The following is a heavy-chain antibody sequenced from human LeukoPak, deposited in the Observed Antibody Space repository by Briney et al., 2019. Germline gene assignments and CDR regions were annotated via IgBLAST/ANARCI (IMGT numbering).Heavy chain of an antibody. Sequence: SETLSLTCTVSGGSISSSSYYWGWIRQPPGKGLEWIGSIYYSGSTYYNPSLKSRVTISVDTSKNQFSLKLSSVTAADTAVYYCARDQMGFRTGGSFDIWGQGTMVTVSS. D-gene: IGHD3-10*01. CDR3: ARDQMGFRTGGSFDI. J-gene: IGHJ3*02. V-gene: IGHV4-39*07. CDR1: GGSISSSSYY. CDR2: IYYSGST.